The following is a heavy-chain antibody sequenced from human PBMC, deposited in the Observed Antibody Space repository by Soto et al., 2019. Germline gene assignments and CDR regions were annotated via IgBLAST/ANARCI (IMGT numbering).Heavy chain of an antibody. J-gene: IGHJ6*02. CDR3: ARVGPVVCLRYYGMDV. D-gene: IGHD2-15*01. CDR1: GCTFSSYA. Sequence: VASVKVSCKASGCTFSSYAISWVRQAPGQGLEWMGGIIPIVGTANYAQKFQGRVTITADKSTSTAYMELSSLRSEDTAVYYCARVGPVVCLRYYGMDVWGQGTTVTVSS. CDR2: IIPIVGTA. V-gene: IGHV1-69*06.